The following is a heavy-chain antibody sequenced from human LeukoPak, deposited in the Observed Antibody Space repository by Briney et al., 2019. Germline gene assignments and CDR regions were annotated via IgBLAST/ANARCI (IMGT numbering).Heavy chain of an antibody. V-gene: IGHV3-11*04. CDR2: IINSGSTI. Sequence: GGSLRLSCAASGFTFSDYMSWIRQAPGKGRVWVSYIINSGSTIYYADSVKGRFTISRDKCKSSLYLQMNSLRVDDTAVYYCARERRAGYDDVWESYRYTGLDCWGQGALVTVSS. CDR1: GFTFSDY. J-gene: IGHJ4*02. D-gene: IGHD3-16*02. CDR3: ARERRAGYDDVWESYRYTGLDC.